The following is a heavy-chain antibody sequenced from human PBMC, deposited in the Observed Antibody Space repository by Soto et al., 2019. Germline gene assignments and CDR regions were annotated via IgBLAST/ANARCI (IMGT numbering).Heavy chain of an antibody. Sequence: EVQLLESGGGLVQPGGSLRLSCAASGFTFSSYAMSWVRQAPGKGLEWVSAISGSGGSTYYADPVKGRFTISRDNSKNTLYLQMNSLRAEDTAVYYCANLPLDIVVVVAAPWDYYFDYWGQGTLVTVSS. J-gene: IGHJ4*02. D-gene: IGHD2-15*01. CDR2: ISGSGGST. CDR1: GFTFSSYA. V-gene: IGHV3-23*01. CDR3: ANLPLDIVVVVAAPWDYYFDY.